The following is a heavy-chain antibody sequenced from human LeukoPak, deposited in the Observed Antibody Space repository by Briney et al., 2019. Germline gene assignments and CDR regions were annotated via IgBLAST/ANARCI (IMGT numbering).Heavy chain of an antibody. CDR1: GYTFTSYY. CDR3: ARDPGIAAAAPYYYYGMDV. D-gene: IGHD6-13*01. J-gene: IGHJ6*04. CDR2: ISPSGGST. V-gene: IGHV1-46*01. Sequence: ASVKVSCKASGYTFTSYYMHWVRQAPGQGLEWMGIISPSGGSTSYAQKFQGRVTMTRDTSTSTVYMELSSLRSEDTAVYYCARDPGIAAAAPYYYYGMDVWGKGTTVTVSS.